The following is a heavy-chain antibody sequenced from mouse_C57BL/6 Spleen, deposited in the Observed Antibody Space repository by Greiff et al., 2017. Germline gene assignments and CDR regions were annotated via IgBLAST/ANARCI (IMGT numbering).Heavy chain of an antibody. D-gene: IGHD4-1*01. Sequence: EVMLVESGPELVKPGASVKMSCKASGYTFTDYNMHWVKQSHGKSLEWIGYINPNNGGTSYNQKFKGKATLTVNKSSSTAYMELRSLTSEDSAVYYCARRLGRGFAYWGQGTLVTVSA. CDR2: INPNNGGT. J-gene: IGHJ3*01. V-gene: IGHV1-22*01. CDR1: GYTFTDYN. CDR3: ARRLGRGFAY.